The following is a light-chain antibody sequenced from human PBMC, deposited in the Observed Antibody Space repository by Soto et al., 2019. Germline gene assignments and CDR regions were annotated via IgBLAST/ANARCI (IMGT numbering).Light chain of an antibody. V-gene: IGKV1-5*01. CDR3: QQYIAYSYS. Sequence: DIQMTQSPSTLSASVGDRVTITCRASQSLLRSLAWYQQKAGKAPKLLIHDASNLPSGVPSRFSGSGSGTEFTLTIIGLQPDDFATYYCQQYIAYSYSFGQGTKVDIK. J-gene: IGKJ2*01. CDR2: DAS. CDR1: QSLLRS.